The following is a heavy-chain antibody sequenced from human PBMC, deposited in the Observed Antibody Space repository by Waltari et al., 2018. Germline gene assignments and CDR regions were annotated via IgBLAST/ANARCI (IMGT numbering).Heavy chain of an antibody. V-gene: IGHV3-74*01. CDR3: VREKDLDGGCVFDY. D-gene: IGHD3-16*01. J-gene: IGHJ4*02. Sequence: EVQLVESGGGLVQPGGSLRLSCAASGFGFSNYWMDWVRQVPGKGLVVVERTKKDGVGTASAASVEGGLTISRDNAKSTLHLQMTSLTAEDTAVYYCVREKDLDGGCVFDYWGRGTLVTVSS. CDR2: TKKDGVGT. CDR1: GFGFSNYW.